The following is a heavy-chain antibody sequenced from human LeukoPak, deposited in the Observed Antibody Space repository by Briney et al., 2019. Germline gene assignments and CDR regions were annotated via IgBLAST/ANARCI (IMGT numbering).Heavy chain of an antibody. CDR3: AREIITMVRGVPIRVFDY. V-gene: IGHV4-59*01. J-gene: IGHJ4*02. D-gene: IGHD3-10*01. CDR1: SGSISSYY. Sequence: SETLSLTCTVSSGSISSYYWSWIRQPPGKGLEWIGCIYDSGSTNYNPSLKSRVTISVDTSKNQFSLKLSSVTAADTAVYYCAREIITMVRGVPIRVFDYWGQGTLVTVSS. CDR2: IYDSGST.